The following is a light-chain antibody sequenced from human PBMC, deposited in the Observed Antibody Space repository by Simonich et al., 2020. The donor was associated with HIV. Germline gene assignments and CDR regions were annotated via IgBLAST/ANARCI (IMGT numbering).Light chain of an antibody. CDR3: CSYAGIYTFWV. CDR2: DVS. CDR1: SSDVGGYNF. Sequence: QSALTQPRSVSGSPGQSVTISCTGTSSDVGGYNFVSWYPHQPGKPPKLMIYDVSKRPSGVPDRFSGSKSDNTASLTISGLQAEDEADYYCCSYAGIYTFWVFGGGTKLTVL. V-gene: IGLV2-11*01. J-gene: IGLJ3*02.